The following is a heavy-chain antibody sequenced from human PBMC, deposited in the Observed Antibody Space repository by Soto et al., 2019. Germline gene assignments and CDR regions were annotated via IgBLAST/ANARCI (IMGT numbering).Heavy chain of an antibody. V-gene: IGHV3-7*01. D-gene: IGHD4-17*01. CDR3: ATATTKAY. CDR1: GFTFSDYW. Sequence: EVQLVESGGGLVQPGGSLRLSCAASGFTFSDYWMSWVRQAPGKGLEWVANIKEDGSEKYYVDSVKGRFTISRDNAKYSLSLQMNSLRAEDTAVYYCATATTKAYWGQGTLATVSS. J-gene: IGHJ4*02. CDR2: IKEDGSEK.